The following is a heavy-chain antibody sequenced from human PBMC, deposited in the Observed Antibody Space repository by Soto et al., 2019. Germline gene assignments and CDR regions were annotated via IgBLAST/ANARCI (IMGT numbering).Heavy chain of an antibody. Sequence: PSETLSLTCSVSGGSISYNSYYWGWIRQPPGKGLEWVGGIFYTGTTYYSPSLKDRVTISVDTSKNSFSLNLTSVTAAETAVYFCARIVAVVPVANAWGQGTLVTVSS. CDR1: GGSISYNSYY. CDR2: IFYTGTT. J-gene: IGHJ5*02. D-gene: IGHD3-3*01. V-gene: IGHV4-39*02. CDR3: ARIVAVVPVANA.